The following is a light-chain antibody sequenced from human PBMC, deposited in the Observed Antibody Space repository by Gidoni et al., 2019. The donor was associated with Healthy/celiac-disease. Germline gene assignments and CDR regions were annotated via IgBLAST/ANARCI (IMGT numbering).Light chain of an antibody. CDR1: QSISSY. Sequence: QVTQSPSSLSASVGDRVTITCRASQSISSYLNWYQQKPGKAPKLLIYAASSLQSGVPSRFSGSGSGTDFTLTISSLQPEDFATYYCQQSYSTPWTFGQGTKVEIK. CDR2: AAS. J-gene: IGKJ1*01. CDR3: QQSYSTPWT. V-gene: IGKV1-39*01.